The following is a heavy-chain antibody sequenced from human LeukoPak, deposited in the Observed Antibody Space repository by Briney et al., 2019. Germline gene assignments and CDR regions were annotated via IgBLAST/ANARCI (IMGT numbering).Heavy chain of an antibody. D-gene: IGHD6-13*01. Sequence: SETLSLTCAVYGGSFSGYYWSWIRQPPGKGLEWIGEINHSGSTNYNPSLKSRVTISVDTSKNQFSLKLSSVTAADTAVYYCARVLRSRYSSSYYAFDIWGQGTMVTVSS. CDR1: GGSFSGYY. CDR2: INHSGST. V-gene: IGHV4-34*01. J-gene: IGHJ3*02. CDR3: ARVLRSRYSSSYYAFDI.